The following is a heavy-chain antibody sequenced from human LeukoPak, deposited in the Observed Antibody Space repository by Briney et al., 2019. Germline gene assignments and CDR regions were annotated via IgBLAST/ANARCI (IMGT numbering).Heavy chain of an antibody. CDR3: ARDPLPFTYGYNNWFDP. CDR1: GFTFSSYA. D-gene: IGHD5-24*01. V-gene: IGHV3-30-3*01. Sequence: PGRSLRLSCAASGFTFSSYAMHWVRQAPGKGLEWVAVISYDGSNKYYADSVKGRFTISRDNSKNTPYLQMNSLRAEDTAVYYCARDPLPFTYGYNNWFDPWGQGTLVTVSS. J-gene: IGHJ5*02. CDR2: ISYDGSNK.